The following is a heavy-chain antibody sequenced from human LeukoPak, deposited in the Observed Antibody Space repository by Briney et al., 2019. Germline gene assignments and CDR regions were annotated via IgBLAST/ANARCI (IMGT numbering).Heavy chain of an antibody. J-gene: IGHJ6*03. CDR3: AREVYYYYMDV. CDR1: GFTFSSNW. V-gene: IGHV3-7*01. Sequence: PGGSLRLSCEASGFTFSSNWMSWVRQVPGEGLEWVANIKEDGSEVYYVDSVKGRFTISRNNVKNSLYLQMNSLRAEDTAVYYCAREVYYYYMDVWGKGTTVTVSS. CDR2: IKEDGSEV.